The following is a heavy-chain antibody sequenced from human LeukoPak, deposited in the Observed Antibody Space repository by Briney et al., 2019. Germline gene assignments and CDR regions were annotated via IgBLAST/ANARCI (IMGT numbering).Heavy chain of an antibody. CDR2: ISAYNGNT. J-gene: IGHJ4*02. V-gene: IGHV1-18*01. D-gene: IGHD4-23*01. CDR1: GYTFTSYG. Sequence: ASVKVSCKASGYTFTSYGISWVRQAPGQGLEWVGWISAYNGNTNYAQKLQGRVTMTTDTSTSTAYMEVRSLRSDDTAVYYCARDRGRTVVTPGPFSSDYWGQGTLVTVSS. CDR3: ARDRGRTVVTPGPFSSDY.